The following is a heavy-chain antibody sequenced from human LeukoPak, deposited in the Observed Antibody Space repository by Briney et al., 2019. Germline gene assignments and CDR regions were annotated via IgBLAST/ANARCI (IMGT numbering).Heavy chain of an antibody. D-gene: IGHD1-26*01. CDR1: GGSISSGSYY. Sequence: SETLSLTCTVSGGSISSGSYYWSWIRQPAGKGLEWIGRIYSSGSTNYNPSLKSRVTISVDTSKNQFSLKLSSVTAADTAVYYCARDREVGATGYYFDYWGQGTLVTVSS. CDR2: IYSSGST. V-gene: IGHV4-61*02. J-gene: IGHJ4*02. CDR3: ARDREVGATGYYFDY.